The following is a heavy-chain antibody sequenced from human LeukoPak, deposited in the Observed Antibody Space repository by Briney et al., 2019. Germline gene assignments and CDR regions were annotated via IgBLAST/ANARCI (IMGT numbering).Heavy chain of an antibody. J-gene: IGHJ4*02. Sequence: SVKVSCKASGGTFSSYAISWVRQAPGQGLEWMGRIIPIFGTANYAQKFQGRVTITTDESTSTAYMELSSLRSEDTAVYSCARERATAVVLIYYWGQGTPVSVSS. D-gene: IGHD6-19*01. CDR1: GGTFSSYA. V-gene: IGHV1-69*05. CDR2: IIPIFGTA. CDR3: ARERATAVVLIYY.